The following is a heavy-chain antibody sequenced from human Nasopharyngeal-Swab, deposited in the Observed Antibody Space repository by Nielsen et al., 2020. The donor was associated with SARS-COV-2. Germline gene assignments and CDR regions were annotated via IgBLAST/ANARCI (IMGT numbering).Heavy chain of an antibody. V-gene: IGHV1-18*01. D-gene: IGHD1-1*01. CDR1: GYTFTSYG. J-gene: IGHJ6*02. CDR2: ISANNGNT. Sequence: ASVKVSCKASGYTFTSYGISWVRQAPGQGLEWMGWISANNGNTNYAQKLQGRVTMTTDTSTSTAYMELRSLRSDDTAVYYCARMFSGTTGILLLDYYYGMDVWGQGTTVTVSS. CDR3: ARMFSGTTGILLLDYYYGMDV.